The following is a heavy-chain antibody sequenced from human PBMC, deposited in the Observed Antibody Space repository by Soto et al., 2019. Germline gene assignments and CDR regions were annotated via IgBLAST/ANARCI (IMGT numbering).Heavy chain of an antibody. D-gene: IGHD1-26*01. V-gene: IGHV1-69*13. J-gene: IGHJ3*02. CDR3: ARDRVVGATTAFDI. Sequence: ASVKVSCKASGGTFSIYAIIWVRQAPGQGLEWMGGIIPIFGTANYAQKFQGRVTITADESTSTAYMELSSLRSEDTAVYYCARDRVVGATTAFDIWGQGTMVTVSS. CDR1: GGTFSIYA. CDR2: IIPIFGTA.